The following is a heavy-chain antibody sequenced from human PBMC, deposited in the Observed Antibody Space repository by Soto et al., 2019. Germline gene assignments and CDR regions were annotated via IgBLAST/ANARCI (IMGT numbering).Heavy chain of an antibody. D-gene: IGHD3-3*01. Sequence: PSETLSLTCTVSGGSISSYYWSWIRQHPGKGLEWIGYIYYSGSTNYNPSLKSRVTISVDTSKNQFSLKLSSVTAADTAVYYCARDHHYDFWSGYYGRDDNWFDPWGQGTLVTVSS. V-gene: IGHV4-59*01. J-gene: IGHJ5*02. CDR3: ARDHHYDFWSGYYGRDDNWFDP. CDR2: IYYSGST. CDR1: GGSISSYY.